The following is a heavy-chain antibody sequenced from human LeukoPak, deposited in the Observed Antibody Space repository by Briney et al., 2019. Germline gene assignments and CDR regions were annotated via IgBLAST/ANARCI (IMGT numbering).Heavy chain of an antibody. V-gene: IGHV5-51*01. Sequence: GESLKISCKGSGYSFTNYWIGWVRQMPGKGLEWMGIIYPGDSDTRYSPSFQGQVTISADKSISTAYLQWSSLKASDTAMYYCARRITIFGVVTHYYMDVWGKGTTVTVSS. CDR3: ARRITIFGVVTHYYMDV. D-gene: IGHD3-3*01. CDR2: IYPGDSDT. CDR1: GYSFTNYW. J-gene: IGHJ6*03.